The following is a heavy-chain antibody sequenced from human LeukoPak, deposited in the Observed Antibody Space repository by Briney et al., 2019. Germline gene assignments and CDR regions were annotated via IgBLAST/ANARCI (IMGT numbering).Heavy chain of an antibody. D-gene: IGHD6-19*01. CDR3: VQTTGWPGFDY. CDR1: GAPISRFY. CDR2: IYNGVPT. Sequence: PSETLSLTCIASGAPISRFYWTWVRQPPGKGLEWIGNIYNGVPTFFNPSLKSRVTLSVDTSKTQFSLQLASVTAADTAVYYCVQTTGWPGFDYWGQGILVTVSS. J-gene: IGHJ4*02. V-gene: IGHV4-4*09.